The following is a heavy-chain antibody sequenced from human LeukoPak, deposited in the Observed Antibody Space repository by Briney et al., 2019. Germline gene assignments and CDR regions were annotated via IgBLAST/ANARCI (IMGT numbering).Heavy chain of an antibody. Sequence: TSETLSPTCTVSGGSISSYYWSWIRQPAGKGLEWIGRIYTSGSTNYNPSLKSRVTMSVDTSKNQFSLKLSSVTAADTAVYYCARRGKIAAAGILDAFDIWGQGTMVTVSS. D-gene: IGHD6-13*01. V-gene: IGHV4-4*07. CDR1: GGSISSYY. CDR2: IYTSGST. J-gene: IGHJ3*02. CDR3: ARRGKIAAAGILDAFDI.